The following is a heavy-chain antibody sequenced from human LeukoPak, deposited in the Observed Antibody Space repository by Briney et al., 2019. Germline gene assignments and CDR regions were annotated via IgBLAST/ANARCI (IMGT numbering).Heavy chain of an antibody. CDR3: ASIPLEGSGSYGNWFDP. D-gene: IGHD3-10*01. V-gene: IGHV1-69*13. J-gene: IGHJ5*02. CDR1: GYTFTSYY. Sequence: ASVKVSCKASGYTFTSYYMHWVRQAPGQGLEWMGGSIPMFKKVDYAQKFQDRVTVSADESTSTAYMELSSLRFEDTAVYYCASIPLEGSGSYGNWFDPWGQGTLVTVSS. CDR2: SIPMFKKV.